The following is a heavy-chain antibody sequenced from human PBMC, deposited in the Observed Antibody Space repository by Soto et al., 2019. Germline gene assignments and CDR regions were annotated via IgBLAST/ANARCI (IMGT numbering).Heavy chain of an antibody. J-gene: IGHJ4*02. Sequence: QVQLQESGPGLVKPSQTLSLTCTVSGGSINSGYCWSWIRQHPGKGLEWIGYIYYSGSANYNPSLKARVTMSVDTSTNPSSLKLSAVTAADTAVYYCASLFNYYDSSGYAEYYFDHGGQGTLVTVSS. CDR1: GGSINSGYC. V-gene: IGHV4-31*03. CDR3: ASLFNYYDSSGYAEYYFDH. CDR2: IYYSGSA. D-gene: IGHD3-22*01.